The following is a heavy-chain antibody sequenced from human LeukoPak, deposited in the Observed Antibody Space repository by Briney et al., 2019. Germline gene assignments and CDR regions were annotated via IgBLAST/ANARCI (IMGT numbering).Heavy chain of an antibody. D-gene: IGHD5-24*01. CDR1: GGTFSSYA. CDR3: ARPRDGYNYGSDY. Sequence: SVKVSCKASGGTFSSYAISWVRQAPGQGLEWMGRIIPIFGTANYAQKFQGRVTITTDESTSTADMELSSLRSEDTAVYYCARPRDGYNYGSDYWGQGTLVTVSS. CDR2: IIPIFGTA. V-gene: IGHV1-69*05. J-gene: IGHJ4*02.